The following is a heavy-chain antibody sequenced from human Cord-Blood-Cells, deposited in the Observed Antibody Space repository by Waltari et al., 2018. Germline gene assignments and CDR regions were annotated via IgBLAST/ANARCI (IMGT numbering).Heavy chain of an antibody. V-gene: IGHV4-34*01. CDR3: APIYGSGSYYSR. CDR1: GGSFSGYY. D-gene: IGHD3-10*01. CDR2: INHSGST. J-gene: IGHJ4*02. Sequence: QVQLQQWGAGLLKPSETLSLTCAVHGGSFSGYYLLWIRQPPGKGLEWIGEINHSGSTNYNPSLKSRVTISVDTSKNQFSLKLSSVTAADTAVYYCAPIYGSGSYYSRWGQGTLVTVSS.